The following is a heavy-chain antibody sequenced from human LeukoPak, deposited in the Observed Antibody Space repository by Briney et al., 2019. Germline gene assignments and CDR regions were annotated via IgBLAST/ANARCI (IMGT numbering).Heavy chain of an antibody. V-gene: IGHV4-34*01. CDR2: INHSGST. CDR1: GGSISSYY. Sequence: PSETLSLTCTVSGGSISSYYWSWIRQPPGKGLEWIGEINHSGSTNYNPSLKSRVTISVDTSKNQFSLKLSSVTAADTAVYYCALLRLRFGQAPIDYWGQGTLVTVSS. D-gene: IGHD5-12*01. J-gene: IGHJ4*02. CDR3: ALLRLRFGQAPIDY.